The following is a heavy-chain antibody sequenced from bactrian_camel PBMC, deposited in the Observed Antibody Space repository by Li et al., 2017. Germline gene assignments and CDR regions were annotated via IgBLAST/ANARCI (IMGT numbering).Heavy chain of an antibody. V-gene: IGHV3S54*01. CDR1: GDTSSITR. J-gene: IGHJ4*01. CDR2: IYTGGGIT. CDR3: AIGTRLDY. D-gene: IGHD4*01. Sequence: HVQLVESGGGSVQAGGSLRLSCAASGDTSSITRMGWFRQGPGKEREGVAAIYTGGGITKYAASVMGRFTVSRDNAKNSVYLQMNSLKSEDTAPYYCAIGTRLDYWGQGTQVT.